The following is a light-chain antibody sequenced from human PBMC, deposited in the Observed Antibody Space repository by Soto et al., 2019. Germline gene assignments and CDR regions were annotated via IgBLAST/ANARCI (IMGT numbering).Light chain of an antibody. CDR3: QQRSNWIT. V-gene: IGKV3-11*01. CDR2: DTS. CDR1: ESVSSK. J-gene: IGKJ5*01. Sequence: IVMTQSPATLSVSPWERATLSCRASESVSSKLVWYQQKPGQAPRLLIYDTSYRATGIPARFSGSGSRTDFTLTISSLEPEDFALYYCQQRSNWITFGQGTRLEIK.